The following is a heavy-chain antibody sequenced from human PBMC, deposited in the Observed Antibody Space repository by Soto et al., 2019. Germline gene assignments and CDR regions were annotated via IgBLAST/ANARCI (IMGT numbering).Heavy chain of an antibody. J-gene: IGHJ4*02. CDR2: IWYDGSNK. Sequence: GGSLRLSCAASGFTFSSYGMHWVRQAPGKGLEWVAVIWYDGSNKYYADSVKGRFTISRDNSKNTLYLQMNSLRAEDTAVYYCARESVKYGSSWYPGTHWGQGTLVTVSS. CDR3: ARESVKYGSSWYPGTH. V-gene: IGHV3-33*01. CDR1: GFTFSSYG. D-gene: IGHD6-13*01.